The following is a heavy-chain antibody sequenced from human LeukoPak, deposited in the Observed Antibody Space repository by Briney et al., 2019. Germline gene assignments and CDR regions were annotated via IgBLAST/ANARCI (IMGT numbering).Heavy chain of an antibody. CDR2: IYTSGST. D-gene: IGHD3-22*01. CDR1: GGSISSGSYY. CDR3: ARDPAAPRYYYDSSGRFDP. J-gene: IGHJ5*02. V-gene: IGHV4-61*02. Sequence: PSETLSLTCTVSGGSISSGSYYWSWIRQPAGKGLEWIGRIYTSGSTNYNPSLKSRVTMSVDTSKNQFSLKLSSVTAADTAVYYCARDPAAPRYYYDSSGRFDPWGQGTLVTVSS.